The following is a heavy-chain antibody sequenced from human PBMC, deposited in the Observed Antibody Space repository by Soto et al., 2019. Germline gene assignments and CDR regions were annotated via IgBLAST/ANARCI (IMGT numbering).Heavy chain of an antibody. J-gene: IGHJ4*02. Sequence: QVQLVQSGAEVKKPGASVKVSCKASGYTFTSYAMHWVRQAPGQRLEWMGWINPGNGNTKYSQKFQGRVTITRDTSASTDYMELSSLRSEDTAVYYCARIGREGGGAYYLDYWGQGTLVTVSS. V-gene: IGHV1-3*01. CDR1: GYTFTSYA. CDR3: ARIGREGGGAYYLDY. D-gene: IGHD1-26*01. CDR2: INPGNGNT.